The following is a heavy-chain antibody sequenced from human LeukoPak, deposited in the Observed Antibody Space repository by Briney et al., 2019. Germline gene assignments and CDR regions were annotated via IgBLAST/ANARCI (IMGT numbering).Heavy chain of an antibody. J-gene: IGHJ6*02. V-gene: IGHV4-59*08. CDR3: ATRSYYDTSGVYGMDV. CDR1: GGSISSYY. Sequence: SETLSLTCTVSGGSISSYYWSWIRQPPGKGLEWIGYIHYSGSTNYNPSLKSRVTISVDTSKNQFSLKLNSVTAADTAVYYCATRSYYDTSGVYGMDVWGQGTTVTVSS. CDR2: IHYSGST. D-gene: IGHD3-22*01.